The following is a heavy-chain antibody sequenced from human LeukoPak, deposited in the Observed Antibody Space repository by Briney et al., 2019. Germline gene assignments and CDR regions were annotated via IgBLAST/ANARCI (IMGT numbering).Heavy chain of an antibody. V-gene: IGHV4-59*12. CDR1: GGSISSYY. CDR3: ARGIRTGTATSYYGMDV. J-gene: IGHJ6*02. D-gene: IGHD1-1*01. Sequence: SETLSLTCTVSGGSISSYYWSWIRQPPGKGLEWIGYIYYSGSTNYNPSLKSRVTISVDTSKNQFSLKLSSVTAADTAVYYCARGIRTGTATSYYGMDVWGQGTTVTVSS. CDR2: IYYSGST.